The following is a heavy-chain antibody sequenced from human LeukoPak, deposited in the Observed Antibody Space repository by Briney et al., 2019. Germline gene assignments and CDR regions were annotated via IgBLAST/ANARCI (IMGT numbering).Heavy chain of an antibody. CDR3: ARDLKAYSSSGGVDY. V-gene: IGHV3-48*01. D-gene: IGHD6-13*01. J-gene: IGHJ4*02. Sequence: PGGSLRLSCAASGFTFSSYSMNWVRQGPGKGLEWISYISSSSTTTNYADSVKGRFTISRDSARNSLYLQMNNLTAEDTAVYYCARDLKAYSSSGGVDYWGQGTLVTVSS. CDR1: GFTFSSYS. CDR2: ISSSSTTT.